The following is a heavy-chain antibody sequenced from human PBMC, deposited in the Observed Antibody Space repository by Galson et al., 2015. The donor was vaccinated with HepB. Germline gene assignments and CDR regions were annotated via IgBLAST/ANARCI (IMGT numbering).Heavy chain of an antibody. Sequence: SLRLSCATSGFTFEDYSLHWVRQPPGQGLEWVSVISWDGGATYYADSVKGRFTISRDNSRNSLFLQLSSLRTEDTALYYCAKDGGLDYYFDYWGQGTLVTVSS. J-gene: IGHJ4*02. V-gene: IGHV3-43*01. CDR2: ISWDGGAT. D-gene: IGHD3/OR15-3a*01. CDR3: AKDGGLDYYFDY. CDR1: GFTFEDYS.